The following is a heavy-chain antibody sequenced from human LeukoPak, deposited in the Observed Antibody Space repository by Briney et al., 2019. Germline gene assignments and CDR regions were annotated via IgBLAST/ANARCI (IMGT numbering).Heavy chain of an antibody. Sequence: ASVKVSCKASGYTFTSYAMNWVRQAPGQGLEWMGWISADNGNTNYAQKLQGRVTMTTDTSTSTAYMELRSLRSDDTAVYYCARAGDYGDYESGYFDYWGQGTLVTVSS. CDR3: ARAGDYGDYESGYFDY. CDR1: GYTFTSYA. V-gene: IGHV1-18*01. CDR2: ISADNGNT. D-gene: IGHD4-17*01. J-gene: IGHJ4*02.